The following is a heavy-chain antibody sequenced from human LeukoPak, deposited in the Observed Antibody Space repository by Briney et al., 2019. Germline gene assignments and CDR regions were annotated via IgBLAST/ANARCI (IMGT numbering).Heavy chain of an antibody. Sequence: GGSLRLSCAASGFTFSSYAMSWVSQAPGKGMEWVSAISGSGGSTYYADSVKGRFTISRDNSKNTLYLQMNSLRAEDTAVYYCAKVVGATSGLAFDIWGQGTMVTVSS. CDR1: GFTFSSYA. J-gene: IGHJ3*02. CDR3: AKVVGATSGLAFDI. CDR2: ISGSGGST. V-gene: IGHV3-23*01. D-gene: IGHD1-26*01.